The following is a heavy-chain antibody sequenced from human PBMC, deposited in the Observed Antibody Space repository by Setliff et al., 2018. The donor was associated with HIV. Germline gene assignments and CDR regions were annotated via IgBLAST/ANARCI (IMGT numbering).Heavy chain of an antibody. Sequence: SETLSLTCTVSGGSISSGSYYWSWIRQPAGKGLEWIGHIYTSGSTNYNPSLKSRVTISVDTSKNQFSLKLSSVTAADTAVYYCARVGYDFWSGYYTGAFDIWGQGTMVTVSS. J-gene: IGHJ3*02. CDR3: ARVGYDFWSGYYTGAFDI. D-gene: IGHD3-3*01. CDR2: IYTSGST. V-gene: IGHV4-61*09. CDR1: GGSISSGSYY.